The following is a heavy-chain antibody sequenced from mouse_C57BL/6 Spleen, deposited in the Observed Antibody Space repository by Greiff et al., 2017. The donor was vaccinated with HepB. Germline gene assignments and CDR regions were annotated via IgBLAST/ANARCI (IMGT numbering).Heavy chain of an antibody. CDR3: ARDRHYGSSYEGFAY. CDR2: ISDGGSYT. V-gene: IGHV5-4*01. CDR1: GFTFSSYA. D-gene: IGHD1-1*01. Sequence: EVQGVESGGGLVKPGGSLKLSCAASGFTFSSYAMSWVRQTPEKRLEWVATISDGGSYTYYPDNVKGRFTISRDNAKNNLYLQMSHLKSEDTAMYYCARDRHYGSSYEGFAYWGKGTLVTVSA. J-gene: IGHJ3*01.